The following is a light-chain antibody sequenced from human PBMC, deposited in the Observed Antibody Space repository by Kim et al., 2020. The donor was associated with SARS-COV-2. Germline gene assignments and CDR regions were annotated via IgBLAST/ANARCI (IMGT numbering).Light chain of an antibody. CDR3: CSRDSSGNHLAV. J-gene: IGLJ2*01. Sequence: LGQTVRITCQGDSLRSYYASWYQHKPGQAPILVIYGYNNRPSGIPDRFSGSTSANTASLTITGAQAEDEADYYCCSRDSSGNHLAVFGGGTQLTVL. V-gene: IGLV3-19*01. CDR1: SLRSYY. CDR2: GYN.